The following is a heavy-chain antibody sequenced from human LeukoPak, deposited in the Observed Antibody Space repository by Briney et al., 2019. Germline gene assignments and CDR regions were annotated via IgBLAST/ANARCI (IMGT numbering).Heavy chain of an antibody. D-gene: IGHD6-19*01. J-gene: IGHJ3*02. CDR1: GFTFSSYW. Sequence: GGSLRLSCAVSGFTFSSYWMHWVRQAPGKGLVWVSRINSDGSSTSYADSVKGRFTISRDNAKNTLYLQMNSLRAEDTAVYYCASRVQYSSGWYTKDMIIWGQGTMVTVSS. CDR2: INSDGSST. CDR3: ASRVQYSSGWYTKDMII. V-gene: IGHV3-74*01.